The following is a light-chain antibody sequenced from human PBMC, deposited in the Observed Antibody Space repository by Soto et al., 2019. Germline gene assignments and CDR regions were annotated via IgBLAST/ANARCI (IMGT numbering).Light chain of an antibody. Sequence: QSALTQPASVSGSPGQSITISCTGTSSDIGAHNYVSWYQQHPGKAPKLMIYDVNDRPSDISDRFSGSKSGNTASLTISGLQAEDEADYYCCSYTTSSTYVFGPGTQLTVL. V-gene: IGLV2-14*01. J-gene: IGLJ7*01. CDR2: DVN. CDR3: CSYTTSSTYV. CDR1: SSDIGAHNY.